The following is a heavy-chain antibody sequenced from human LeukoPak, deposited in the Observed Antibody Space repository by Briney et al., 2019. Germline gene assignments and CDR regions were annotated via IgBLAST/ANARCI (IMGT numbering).Heavy chain of an antibody. CDR2: ISGGTGSP. V-gene: IGHV1-3*01. J-gene: IGHJ4*02. CDR1: GYTFSDYS. Sequence: ASVKVSCKASGYTFSDYSMHWVRQAPGQAPEWMGWISGGTGSPKYSQRFQGRVTITRDTSARTAYMALSSLRPTDTAVYFRARGRYYSDSSYYYFDSWGQGTLVTVSS. CDR3: ARGRYYSDSSYYYFDS. D-gene: IGHD3-22*01.